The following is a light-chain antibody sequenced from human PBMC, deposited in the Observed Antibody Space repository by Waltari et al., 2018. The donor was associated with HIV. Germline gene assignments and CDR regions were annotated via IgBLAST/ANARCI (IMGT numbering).Light chain of an antibody. J-gene: IGLJ1*01. CDR1: SSNIGAGYH. Sequence: QSVLTQPPSVSGAPGQRVTISCTGSSSNIGAGYHVHWYQQLPGTAPKLLIYGSSKRPSWVTCRFSGSKSGNSASLAIAGLQAEDEADYHCQSHDSSLSGYVFGTGTNVTVL. CDR2: GSS. CDR3: QSHDSSLSGYV. V-gene: IGLV1-40*01.